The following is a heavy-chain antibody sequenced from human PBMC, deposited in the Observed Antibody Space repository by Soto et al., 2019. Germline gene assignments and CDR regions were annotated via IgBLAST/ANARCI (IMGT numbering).Heavy chain of an antibody. J-gene: IGHJ3*02. CDR3: ARAYSDAFEI. V-gene: IGHV3-48*03. D-gene: IGHD2-15*01. CDR1: GFTFTSFA. Sequence: GGSLRLSCAASGFTFTSFAVSWVRQAPGKGLEWVSYISSSGTAIYYADSVKGRFTISRDNAKKSLFLQMSSLRAEDTAVYYCARAYSDAFEIWGQGTMVTVSS. CDR2: ISSSGTAI.